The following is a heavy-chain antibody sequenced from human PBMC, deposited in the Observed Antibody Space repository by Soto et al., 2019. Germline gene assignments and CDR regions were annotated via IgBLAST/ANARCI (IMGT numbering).Heavy chain of an antibody. D-gene: IGHD5-18*01. CDR2: ISGSGGST. J-gene: IGHJ6*02. V-gene: IGHV3-23*01. Sequence: EVQLLESGGGLVQPGGSLRLSCAASGFTFSSYAMSWVRQAPGKGLEWVSGISGSGGSTYYADSVKGRFTISRDNSKNTPYQQTKSLRAEDTAVYYCAKERGYNYGYDAMDVWGQGTTVTVSS. CDR1: GFTFSSYA. CDR3: AKERGYNYGYDAMDV.